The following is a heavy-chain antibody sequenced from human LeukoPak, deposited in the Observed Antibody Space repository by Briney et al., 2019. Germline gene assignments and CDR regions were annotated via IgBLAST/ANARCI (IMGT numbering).Heavy chain of an antibody. Sequence: GGSLRLSCAASGFTFNSYTMHWVREAPGKGLEWVSVISYDGTNKYYADSVKGRFTISRDNSKNTVYVQMNSLRAEDTAVYYCAKEGYSRGYYSYYYMDVWGKGTTVTVSS. CDR2: ISYDGTNK. CDR1: GFTFNSYT. J-gene: IGHJ6*03. V-gene: IGHV3-30*04. D-gene: IGHD6-13*01. CDR3: AKEGYSRGYYSYYYMDV.